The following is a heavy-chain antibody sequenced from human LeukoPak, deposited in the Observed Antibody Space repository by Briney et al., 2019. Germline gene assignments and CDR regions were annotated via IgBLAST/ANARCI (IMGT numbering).Heavy chain of an antibody. CDR1: GYTFTDYY. D-gene: IGHD2-2*01. Sequence: ASVKISCKVSGYTFTDYYMHWVQQAPGKGLEWMGLVDPEDGETIYAEKFQGRVTITADTSTDTAHMELSSLRSEDTAVYYCATSRLIVVVPAAPLDYWGQGTLVTVSS. CDR3: ATSRLIVVVPAAPLDY. V-gene: IGHV1-69-2*01. J-gene: IGHJ4*02. CDR2: VDPEDGET.